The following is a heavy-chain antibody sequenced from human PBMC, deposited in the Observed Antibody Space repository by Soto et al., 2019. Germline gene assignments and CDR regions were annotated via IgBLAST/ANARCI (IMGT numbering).Heavy chain of an antibody. CDR1: GFTFSRYA. J-gene: IGHJ3*02. D-gene: IGHD3-9*01. CDR2: ISGSGGST. V-gene: IGHV3-23*01. Sequence: EVQLLESGGGLVQPGGSLRLSCAASGFTFSRYAMSWVRQAPGKGLEWVSAISGSGGSTYYADSVTGRFTISRDNSKNTLYLQMNSLRAEDTAVYYCEIDWGEYDILTNDAFDIWGQGTMVTVSS. CDR3: EIDWGEYDILTNDAFDI.